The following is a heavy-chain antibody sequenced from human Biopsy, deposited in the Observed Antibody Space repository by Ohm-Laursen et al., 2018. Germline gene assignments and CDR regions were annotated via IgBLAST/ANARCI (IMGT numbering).Heavy chain of an antibody. CDR2: INWNSGRV. CDR1: GFKFAEFA. D-gene: IGHD6-13*01. CDR3: AKGAGSSRSQGFDY. V-gene: IGHV3-9*01. J-gene: IGHJ4*02. Sequence: RSLRLSCAASGFKFAEFAMHWVRQTPGKGLEWVSAINWNSGRVDYADSVKGRFTISRDNAKNSLYLQMNSLRTEDTALYYCAKGAGSSRSQGFDYWGQGILVTVSS.